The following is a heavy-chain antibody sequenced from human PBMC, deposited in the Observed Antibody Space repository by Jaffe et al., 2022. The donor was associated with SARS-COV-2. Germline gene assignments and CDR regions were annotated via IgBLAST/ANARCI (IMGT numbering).Heavy chain of an antibody. CDR2: ISWNSGSI. D-gene: IGHD4-17*01. CDR3: AKGDDYGQLRGYFDL. CDR1: GFTFDDYA. J-gene: IGHJ2*01. Sequence: EVQLVESGGGLVQPGRSLRLSCAASGFTFDDYAMHWVRQAPGKGLEWVSGISWNSGSIGYADSVKGRFTISRDNAKNSLYLQMNSLRAEDTALYYCAKGDDYGQLRGYFDLWGRGTLVTVSS. V-gene: IGHV3-9*01.